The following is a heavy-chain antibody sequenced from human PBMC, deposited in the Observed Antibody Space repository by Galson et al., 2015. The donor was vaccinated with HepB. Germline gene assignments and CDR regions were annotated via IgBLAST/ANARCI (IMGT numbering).Heavy chain of an antibody. CDR1: GFTFTSSA. V-gene: IGHV1-58*01. D-gene: IGHD3-16*02. Sequence: SVKVSCKASGFTFTSSAVQWVRQARGQRLEWIGWIVVGSGNTNYAQKFQERVTITRDMSTSTAYMELSSLRSEDTAVYYCAAGVTRALGELSLAYWGQGTLVTVSS. J-gene: IGHJ4*02. CDR2: IVVGSGNT. CDR3: AAGVTRALGELSLAY.